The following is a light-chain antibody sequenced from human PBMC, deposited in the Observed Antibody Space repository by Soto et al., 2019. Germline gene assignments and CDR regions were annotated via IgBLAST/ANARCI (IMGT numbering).Light chain of an antibody. CDR3: QQANSFPST. Sequence: EIVLTHSPGTLSLSPGERATLSSSASQSVSSSYLAWYQQKPGQAPRLLIYGASSRATGIPDRFSGSASGTGFTLTISSLQPEDFATYYCQQANSFPSTFGQGTRLEIK. V-gene: IGKV3-20*01. CDR2: GAS. J-gene: IGKJ5*01. CDR1: QSVSSSY.